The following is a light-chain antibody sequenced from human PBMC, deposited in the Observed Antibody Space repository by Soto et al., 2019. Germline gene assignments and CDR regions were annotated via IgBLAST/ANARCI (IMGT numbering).Light chain of an antibody. V-gene: IGKV3-11*01. J-gene: IGKJ4*01. Sequence: EIVLTQSPATLSLSPGERATLSCRASQSVSSYLAWYQQKPGQAPRLLIYAASNRATGIPARCSRSGSGTDFTLTISSLEPEDSAVYNCQKRSNWPPLTFGGGTKVEIK. CDR2: AAS. CDR3: QKRSNWPPLT. CDR1: QSVSSY.